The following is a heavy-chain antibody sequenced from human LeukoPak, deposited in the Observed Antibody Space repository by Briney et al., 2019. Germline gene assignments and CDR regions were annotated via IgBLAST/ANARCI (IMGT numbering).Heavy chain of an antibody. V-gene: IGHV3-23*01. CDR2: ISGSGDNT. J-gene: IGHJ4*02. CDR3: AKLSVRWLQLASYFDY. CDR1: GFTFSSYA. Sequence: GGSLRLSCAASGFTFSSYAMHWVRQAPGKGLEWVSAISGSGDNTHYADSVKGRFTISRDNSKNTLYLQMNSLRAEDTAVYYCAKLSVRWLQLASYFDYWGQGTLVTVSS. D-gene: IGHD5-24*01.